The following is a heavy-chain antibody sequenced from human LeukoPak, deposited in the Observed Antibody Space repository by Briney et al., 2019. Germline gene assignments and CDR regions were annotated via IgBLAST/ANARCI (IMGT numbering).Heavy chain of an antibody. J-gene: IGHJ4*02. CDR1: GFTFSSYA. D-gene: IGHD1-26*01. CDR2: IRYDGSNK. Sequence: GGSLRLSCAASGFTFSSYAMHWVRQAPDKGLEWVAFIRYDGSNKYYADSVKGRFTISRDNSKNTLYLQMNSLRAEDTAVYYCAKDGENSGSYYAIDYWGQGTLVTVSS. CDR3: AKDGENSGSYYAIDY. V-gene: IGHV3-30*02.